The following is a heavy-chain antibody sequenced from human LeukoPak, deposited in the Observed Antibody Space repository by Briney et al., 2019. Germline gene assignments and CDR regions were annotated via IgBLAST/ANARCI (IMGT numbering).Heavy chain of an antibody. J-gene: IGHJ5*02. V-gene: IGHV1-69*13. CDR3: ARALHSSSSGVS. Sequence: ASVKVSCKASGGTFSSYAISWVRQAPGQGLEWMGEIIPIFGTANYAQKFQGRVTITADESTSTAYMELSSLRSEDTAVYYCARALHSSSSGVSWGQGTLVTVSS. D-gene: IGHD6-13*01. CDR2: IIPIFGTA. CDR1: GGTFSSYA.